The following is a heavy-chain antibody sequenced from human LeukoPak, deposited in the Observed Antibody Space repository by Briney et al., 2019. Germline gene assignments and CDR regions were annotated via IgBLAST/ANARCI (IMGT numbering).Heavy chain of an antibody. CDR3: ATDRSWGGFDN. Sequence: GGSLRLSCAASGFTFSTYWMHWVRQAPGKGLVWVSCIKSDGSSTIYADSVKGRFTISRDNAKSTLYLQMNSLRAEDTAVYYCATDRSWGGFDNWGQGTLVTVSS. V-gene: IGHV3-74*01. J-gene: IGHJ4*02. CDR2: IKSDGSST. CDR1: GFTFSTYW. D-gene: IGHD3-16*01.